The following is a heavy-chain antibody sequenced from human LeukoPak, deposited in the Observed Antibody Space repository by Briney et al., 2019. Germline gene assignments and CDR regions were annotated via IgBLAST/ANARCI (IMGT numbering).Heavy chain of an antibody. J-gene: IGHJ4*02. D-gene: IGHD3-16*01. CDR1: GFTFSRYG. V-gene: IGHV3-30*02. CDR2: IRYDGSNK. CDR3: ARDSDVPFDY. Sequence: GGSLRLSCAASGFTFSRYGMHWVRQAPGKGLDWVAFIRYDGSNKYYADSVKGRFTIPRDHSKNILYLQMNSLRAEDTAVYYCARDSDVPFDYWGQGTLVTVSS.